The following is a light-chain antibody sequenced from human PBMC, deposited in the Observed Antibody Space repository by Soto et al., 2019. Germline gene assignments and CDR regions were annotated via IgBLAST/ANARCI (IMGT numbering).Light chain of an antibody. CDR2: AAS. CDR1: QSVGRNY. Sequence: EIVLTQFPGTLSLSPGERATLSCRASQSVGRNYVAWYQQKPGQAPRVIIYAASNRASGIPDRFSGSGSGSDFTLTISRLEPEVFAVYYCQQYGTSPWAFGQGTKVEIK. CDR3: QQYGTSPWA. J-gene: IGKJ1*01. V-gene: IGKV3-20*01.